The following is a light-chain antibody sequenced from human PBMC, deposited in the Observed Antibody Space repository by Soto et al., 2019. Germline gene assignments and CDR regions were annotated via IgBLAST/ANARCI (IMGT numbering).Light chain of an antibody. Sequence: DIQMTQSPSSLSASVGDRVTITCRASQSISSYLNWYQQKPGKAPQLLISTASSLQSGVPSSFSGSGSGTDFTLTISSLQPEDFATYYGHQSYSTPRTFGHGTKVDSK. CDR3: HQSYSTPRT. J-gene: IGKJ1*01. CDR1: QSISSY. CDR2: TAS. V-gene: IGKV1-39*01.